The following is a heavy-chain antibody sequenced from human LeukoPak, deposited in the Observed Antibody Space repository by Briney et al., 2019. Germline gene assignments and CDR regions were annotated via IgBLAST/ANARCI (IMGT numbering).Heavy chain of an antibody. J-gene: IGHJ5*02. Sequence: GGSLRLSCAASGFTFSIYGMSWVRQAPGRGLEWVSAMSGSGGSTYYADSVKGRFTISRDNSKNTLYLQMNSLRAEDTAVYYCARDLGEYYDTSDNWFDPWGQGTLVTVSS. CDR1: GFTFSIYG. V-gene: IGHV3-23*01. CDR3: ARDLGEYYDTSDNWFDP. CDR2: MSGSGGST. D-gene: IGHD3-22*01.